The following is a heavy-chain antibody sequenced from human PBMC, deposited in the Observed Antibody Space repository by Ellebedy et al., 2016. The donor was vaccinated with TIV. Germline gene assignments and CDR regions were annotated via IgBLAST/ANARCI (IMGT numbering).Heavy chain of an antibody. J-gene: IGHJ1*01. CDR3: ARDEEYCTNGLCFTGYFQH. V-gene: IGHV4-61*02. CDR1: GGSFSSGTFH. CDR2: IHSSGST. Sequence: LRLXCTVSGGSFSSGTFHWSCIRHPAGKGLEWIGRIHSSGSTKKNPSLKSRVTMSVDTSKNQFSLTLSAVTAADTAVYYCARDEEYCTNGLCFTGYFQHWGQGTLVTVSS. D-gene: IGHD2-8*01.